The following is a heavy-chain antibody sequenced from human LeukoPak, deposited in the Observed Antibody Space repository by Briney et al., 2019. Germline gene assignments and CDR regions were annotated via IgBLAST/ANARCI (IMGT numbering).Heavy chain of an antibody. Sequence: PGGSLRLSCAASGFTFSSCAMSWVRQAPGKGLEWVSSISSSSSYIYYADSVKGRFTISRDNAKNSLYLQMNSLRAEDTAVYYCARDPEIAAADPGWFDPWGQGTLVTVSS. CDR3: ARDPEIAAADPGWFDP. J-gene: IGHJ5*02. CDR1: GFTFSSCA. D-gene: IGHD6-13*01. V-gene: IGHV3-21*01. CDR2: ISSSSSYI.